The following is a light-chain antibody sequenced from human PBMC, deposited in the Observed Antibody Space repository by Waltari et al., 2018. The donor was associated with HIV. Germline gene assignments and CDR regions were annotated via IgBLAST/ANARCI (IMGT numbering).Light chain of an antibody. CDR2: DTY. V-gene: IGLV1-51*01. CDR1: SSDIGSYS. CDR3: ATWDNSLSIGV. Sequence: QSVLTQPPSVSAAPGQKVTISCSGSSSDIGSYSVSWYQQFPGTAPRRLIFDTYKQPSGIPDRFSASKSGTSATLDITGLQTGDEADYYCATWDNSLSIGVFGGGTKLTVL. J-gene: IGLJ3*02.